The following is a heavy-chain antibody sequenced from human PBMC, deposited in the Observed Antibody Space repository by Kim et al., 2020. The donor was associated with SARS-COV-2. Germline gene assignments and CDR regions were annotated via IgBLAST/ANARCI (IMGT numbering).Heavy chain of an antibody. CDR1: GGSISSYY. V-gene: IGHV4-59*01. D-gene: IGHD6-13*01. Sequence: SETLSLTCTVSGGSISSYYWSWIRQPPGKGLEWIGYIYYSGSTNYNPSLKSRVTISVDTSKNQFSLKLSSVTAADTAVYCCARGDSSSWYYYYYYMDVWG. CDR2: IYYSGST. J-gene: IGHJ6*03. CDR3: ARGDSSSWYYYYYYMDV.